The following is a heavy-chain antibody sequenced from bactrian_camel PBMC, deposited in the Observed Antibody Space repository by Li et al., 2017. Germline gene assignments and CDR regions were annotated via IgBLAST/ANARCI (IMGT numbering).Heavy chain of an antibody. V-gene: IGHV3S54*01. J-gene: IGHJ4*01. Sequence: HVQLVESGGGSVQAGGSLTLACVLSEYSFRRDNICFGWFRQAPGKEREAVASISTDGGSTDYAGSVGGRFTISRDNAKYTLYLQMDSLKPEDTAMYYCAAGSLRFCNLARHLYHCFGQGTQVTVS. D-gene: IGHD1*01. CDR3: AAGSLRFCNLARHLYHC. CDR2: ISTDGGST. CDR1: EYSFRRDN.